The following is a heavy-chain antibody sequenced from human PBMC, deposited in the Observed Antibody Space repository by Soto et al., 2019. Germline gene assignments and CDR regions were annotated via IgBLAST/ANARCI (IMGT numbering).Heavy chain of an antibody. CDR3: VRSKGGYSYGTPFDY. J-gene: IGHJ4*02. V-gene: IGHV3-9*01. CDR1: GFPLDDYA. D-gene: IGHD5-18*01. CDR2: IGWKRGNI. Sequence: EVQLEESGGALVQPGRSLGLSWAAFGFPLDDYAMYWVRQVLGKGRGWVSSIGWKRGNIDYADSVKGRFTTSRDNAENSLYLQMNSLRPEDTALYYCVRSKGGYSYGTPFDYWGQGTLVTVSS.